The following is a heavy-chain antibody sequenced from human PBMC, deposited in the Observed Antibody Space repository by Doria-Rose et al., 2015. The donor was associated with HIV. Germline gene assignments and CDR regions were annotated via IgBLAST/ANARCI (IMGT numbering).Heavy chain of an antibody. CDR3: ATGVTLDY. V-gene: IGHV3-21*01. CDR2: ISSTSAYI. Sequence: VQLVQFGGGLVRPGGSLRLSCATSGFTFSSHRINWVRQAPGKGLEWVSSISSTSAYINYADSVRGRSTISRDNARNSLYLQMDSLRAEDTAIYYCATGVTLDYWGQGTLVTVSS. D-gene: IGHD3-10*01. CDR1: GFTFSSHR. J-gene: IGHJ4*02.